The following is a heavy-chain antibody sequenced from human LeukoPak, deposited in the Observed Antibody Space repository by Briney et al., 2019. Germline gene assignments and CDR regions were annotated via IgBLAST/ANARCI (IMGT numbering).Heavy chain of an antibody. Sequence: GGSLRLSCAASGFTFSSYSMNWVRQAPGKGLEWVSSISSSSSYIYYADSVKGRFTISRDNAKNSLYLQTNSLRAEDTAVYYCARGEDTAMADYWGQGTLVTVSS. CDR3: ARGEDTAMADY. J-gene: IGHJ4*02. CDR2: ISSSSSYI. CDR1: GFTFSSYS. D-gene: IGHD5-18*01. V-gene: IGHV3-21*01.